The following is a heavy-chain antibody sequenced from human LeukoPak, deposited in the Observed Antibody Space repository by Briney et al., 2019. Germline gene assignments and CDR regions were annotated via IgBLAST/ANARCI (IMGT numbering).Heavy chain of an antibody. V-gene: IGHV4-4*02. CDR2: MYLSGTT. J-gene: IGHJ4*02. D-gene: IGHD3-22*01. CDR1: GDSINSLDL. CDR3: AGLVGRYSSGLYYYYFDY. Sequence: PSETLSLTCTVSGDSINSLDLWSWVRQPPGKGLEWIGEMYLSGTTHSNPSVKSRVTISIDKSKNQFFLDLSSVTAADTAVYYCAGLVGRYSSGLYYYYFDYWGQGTLVTVSS.